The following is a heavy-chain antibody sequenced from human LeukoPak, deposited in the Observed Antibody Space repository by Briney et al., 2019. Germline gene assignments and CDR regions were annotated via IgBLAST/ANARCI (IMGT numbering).Heavy chain of an antibody. D-gene: IGHD1-26*01. CDR2: IYYSGST. J-gene: IGHJ6*02. V-gene: IGHV4-39*07. CDR1: GGSISSSSYY. CDR3: ARGIVGATTLLDV. Sequence: SETLSLTCTVSGGSISSSSYYWGWIRQPPGKGLEWIGSIYYSGSTYYNPSLKSRVTISVDTSKNQFSLKLSSVTAADTAVYYCARGIVGATTLLDVWGQGTTVTVSS.